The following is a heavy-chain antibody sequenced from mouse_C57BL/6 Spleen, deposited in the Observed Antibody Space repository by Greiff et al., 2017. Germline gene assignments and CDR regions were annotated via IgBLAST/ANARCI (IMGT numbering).Heavy chain of an antibody. D-gene: IGHD1-1*02. CDR1: GYAFSSSW. Sequence: QVQLKQSGPELVKPGASVKISCKASGYAFSSSWMNWVKQRPGKGLEWIGRIYPGDGDTNYNGKFKGKATLTADKSSSTAYMQLSSLTSEDSAVYFCARDGPLSGAMDYWGQGTSVTVSS. CDR3: ARDGPLSGAMDY. J-gene: IGHJ4*01. V-gene: IGHV1-82*01. CDR2: IYPGDGDT.